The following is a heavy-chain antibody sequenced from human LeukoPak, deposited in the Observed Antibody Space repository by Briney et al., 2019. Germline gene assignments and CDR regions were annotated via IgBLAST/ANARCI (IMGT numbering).Heavy chain of an antibody. CDR3: ARAKRYSSSWQTINWFDP. V-gene: IGHV4-38-2*02. CDR1: GYSISSGYY. J-gene: IGHJ5*02. CDR2: INHSGST. D-gene: IGHD6-13*01. Sequence: SETLSLTCTVSGYSISSGYYWGWIRQPPGKGLEWIGEINHSGSTNYNPSLKSRVTISVDTSKNQFSLKLSSVTAADTAVYYCARAKRYSSSWQTINWFDPWGQGTLVTVSS.